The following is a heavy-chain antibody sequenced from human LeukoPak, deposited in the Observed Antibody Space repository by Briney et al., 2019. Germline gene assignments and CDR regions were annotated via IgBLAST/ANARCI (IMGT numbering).Heavy chain of an antibody. CDR1: GGSISSSSYY. CDR3: ARPYSSGWYGKRNNWFDP. J-gene: IGHJ5*02. V-gene: IGHV4-39*01. D-gene: IGHD6-19*01. CDR2: IYYSGST. Sequence: PSETLSLTCTVSGGSISSSSYYWGWIRQPPGKGLEWIGSIYYSGSTYYNPSLKSRVTISVDTSKNQFSLKLSSVTAADTAVYYCARPYSSGWYGKRNNWFDPWGQGTLVTVSS.